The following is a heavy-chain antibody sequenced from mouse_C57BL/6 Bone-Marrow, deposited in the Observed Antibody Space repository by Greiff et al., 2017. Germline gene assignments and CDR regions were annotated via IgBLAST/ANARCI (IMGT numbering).Heavy chain of an antibody. D-gene: IGHD1-1*01. CDR3: ARKAHYYGSSYFDY. V-gene: IGHV1-64*01. J-gene: IGHJ2*01. Sequence: VQLQQPGAELVKPGASVKLSCKASGYTFTSYWMHWVKQRTGQGLEWIGMIHPNSGSTNYNEKFKSKATLTVDKSSSTAYMQLSSLTSEDSAVYYCARKAHYYGSSYFDYWGQGTTLTVSS. CDR1: GYTFTSYW. CDR2: IHPNSGST.